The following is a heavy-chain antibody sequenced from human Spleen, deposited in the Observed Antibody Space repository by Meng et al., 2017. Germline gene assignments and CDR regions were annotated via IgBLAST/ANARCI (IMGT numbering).Heavy chain of an antibody. Sequence: EVPLVESGGGLVQPGGSLRLSCAASGFTFSSYWMHWVRQAPGKGLVWVSRIKSDGSSTIYADSVKGRFTISRDNAKTTLFLQMNGLGAEDTAVYYCARGKQISDYWGQGTLVTVSS. V-gene: IGHV3-74*01. J-gene: IGHJ4*02. D-gene: IGHD2-15*01. CDR1: GFTFSSYW. CDR2: IKSDGSST. CDR3: ARGKQISDY.